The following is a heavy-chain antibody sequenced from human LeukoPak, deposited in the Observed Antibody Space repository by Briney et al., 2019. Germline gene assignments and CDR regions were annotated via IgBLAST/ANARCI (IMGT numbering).Heavy chain of an antibody. CDR3: AKRFEATGDY. J-gene: IGHJ4*02. D-gene: IGHD3-10*01. CDR1: GFAFDEHG. CDR2: INWSGGST. Sequence: GGSLRLSCTASGFAFDEHGMSRVRQVPGKGLEWVSGINWSGGSTGYADPLRGRFTISRDNSKNTLYLQMNSLRAEDTAVYYCAKRFEATGDYWGQGTLVTVSS. V-gene: IGHV3-20*04.